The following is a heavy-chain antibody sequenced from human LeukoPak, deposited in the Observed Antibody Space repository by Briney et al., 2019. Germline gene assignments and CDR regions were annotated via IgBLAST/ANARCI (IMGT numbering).Heavy chain of an antibody. CDR2: ISGSGGST. CDR3: AKDYLDRGYYDSSGYYDY. D-gene: IGHD3-22*01. V-gene: IGHV3-23*01. Sequence: GGSLRLSCAASGFTFSSYAMSWVRQAPGKGLEWVSAISGSGGSTYYADSVKGRFTISRDNSKNTLYLQMNSLRAEDTAVYYCAKDYLDRGYYDSSGYYDYWGQGTLVTVS. CDR1: GFTFSSYA. J-gene: IGHJ4*02.